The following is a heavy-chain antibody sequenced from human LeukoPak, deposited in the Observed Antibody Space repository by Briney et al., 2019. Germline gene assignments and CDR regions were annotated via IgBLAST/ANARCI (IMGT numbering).Heavy chain of an antibody. Sequence: GGSLRLSCAASGFTFSSYGMHWVRQAPGKGLEWVAVISYDGSNKYYADSVKGRFTISRDNSKNTLYLQMNSLRAEDTAVYYCAKSAVIGLAFDYWGQGTLVTVSS. CDR1: GFTFSSYG. D-gene: IGHD2-21*01. J-gene: IGHJ4*02. CDR2: ISYDGSNK. V-gene: IGHV3-30*18. CDR3: AKSAVIGLAFDY.